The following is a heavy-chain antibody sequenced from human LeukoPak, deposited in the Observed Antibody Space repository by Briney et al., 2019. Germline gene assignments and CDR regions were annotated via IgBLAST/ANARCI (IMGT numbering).Heavy chain of an antibody. CDR3: ARAMSSGSPTYYFDY. Sequence: ASVKVSCKASGYTFTSYAMHWVRQAPGQRLEWMGWINAGNGNTKYSQKFQGRVTITRDTSASTAYMELSSLGSEDTAVYYCARAMSSGSPTYYFDYWGQGTLVTVSS. D-gene: IGHD3-22*01. V-gene: IGHV1-3*01. CDR2: INAGNGNT. CDR1: GYTFTSYA. J-gene: IGHJ4*02.